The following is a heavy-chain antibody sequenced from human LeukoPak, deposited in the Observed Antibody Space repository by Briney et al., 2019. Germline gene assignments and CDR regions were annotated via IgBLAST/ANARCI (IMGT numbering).Heavy chain of an antibody. D-gene: IGHD4-17*01. CDR2: ISGSGGST. CDR1: GFTFRGFA. Sequence: GGSLRLSCAASGFTFRGFAMTWVRQAPGKGLEWVSGISGSGGSTYYTDSVKGRFTISRDNAKNSLYLQMNSLRAEDTAVYYCARGLPYGGGDGLDYWGQGTLVTVSS. V-gene: IGHV3-23*01. CDR3: ARGLPYGGGDGLDY. J-gene: IGHJ4*02.